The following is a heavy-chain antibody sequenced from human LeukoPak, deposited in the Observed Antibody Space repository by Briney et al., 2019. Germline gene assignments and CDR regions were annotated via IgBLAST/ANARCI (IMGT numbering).Heavy chain of an antibody. J-gene: IGHJ4*02. D-gene: IGHD6-19*01. CDR2: ISFDGSNK. V-gene: IGHV3-30*04. Sequence: GRSLRLSCAASGFTFSSYAMHWVRQAPGKGLEWVAVISFDGSNKYYADSVKGRFTISRDNSKNTLYLQMNSLRAEDTAVYYCATSEKQWHIFDYWGQGTLVTVSS. CDR1: GFTFSSYA. CDR3: ATSEKQWHIFDY.